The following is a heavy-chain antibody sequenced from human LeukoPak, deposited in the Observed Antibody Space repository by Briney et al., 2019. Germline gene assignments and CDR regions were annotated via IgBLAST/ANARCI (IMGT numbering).Heavy chain of an antibody. D-gene: IGHD6-13*01. Sequence: GGPLRLSCAASGFTFDDYAMHWVRQAPGKGLEWVSGISWNSGSIGYADSVKGRFTISRDNAKNSLYLQMNSLRAEDMALYYCAKVRDPRGSSSWYYAFDIWGQGTMVTVSS. CDR2: ISWNSGSI. V-gene: IGHV3-9*03. J-gene: IGHJ3*02. CDR1: GFTFDDYA. CDR3: AKVRDPRGSSSWYYAFDI.